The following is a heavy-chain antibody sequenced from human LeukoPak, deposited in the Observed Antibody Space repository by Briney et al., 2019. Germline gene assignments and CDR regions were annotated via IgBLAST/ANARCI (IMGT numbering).Heavy chain of an antibody. CDR1: GFTFSSYG. Sequence: GGSLRLSCAASGFTFSSYGIRWVRQAPGKGLGWVAFIRYDGNNKQYADSVKGRFTISRDNSKNTLYLQMNSLRTEDTAVYYCAKTTCSDDCGCDYWGQGTLVTVSS. CDR2: IRYDGNNK. J-gene: IGHJ4*02. D-gene: IGHD2-21*02. CDR3: AKTTCSDDCGCDY. V-gene: IGHV3-30*02.